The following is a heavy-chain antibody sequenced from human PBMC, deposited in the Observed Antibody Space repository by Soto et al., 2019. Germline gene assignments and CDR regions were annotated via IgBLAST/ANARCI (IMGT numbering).Heavy chain of an antibody. J-gene: IGHJ3*02. Sequence: QVQLVESGGGVVQPGRSLRLSCAASGFTFSNYGMHGVRQAPGKGLEWVAVISYDGSNKYYADSVKGRFTISRDKSKNTLYLQMNSLRAEDTAVYYCAKGYRGGGNLDAFDIWGQGTMVTVSS. V-gene: IGHV3-30*18. CDR3: AKGYRGGGNLDAFDI. CDR1: GFTFSNYG. CDR2: ISYDGSNK. D-gene: IGHD5-18*01.